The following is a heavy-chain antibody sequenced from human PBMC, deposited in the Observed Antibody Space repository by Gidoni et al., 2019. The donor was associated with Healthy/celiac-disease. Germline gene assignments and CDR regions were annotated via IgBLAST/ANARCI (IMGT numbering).Heavy chain of an antibody. Sequence: QVQLVESGGGVVQPGRSLRLSCAASGFTFSSYGMHWVRQAPGKGLEWVAVIGYDGSNKYYAESVKGRFTISRDNSKNTLYLQMNSLRAEDTAVYYCARGWGARGEMDVWGQGTTVTVSS. CDR3: ARGWGARGEMDV. D-gene: IGHD1-26*01. CDR2: IGYDGSNK. V-gene: IGHV3-33*01. CDR1: GFTFSSYG. J-gene: IGHJ6*02.